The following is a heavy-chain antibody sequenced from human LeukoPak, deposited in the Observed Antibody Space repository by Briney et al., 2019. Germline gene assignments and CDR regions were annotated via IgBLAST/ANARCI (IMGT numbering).Heavy chain of an antibody. CDR3: ARVQDATYYYDSSGDDAFDI. CDR2: IYYSGST. D-gene: IGHD3-22*01. CDR1: GGSISSYY. J-gene: IGHJ3*02. V-gene: IGHV4-59*01. Sequence: NPSETLSLTCTVSGGSISSYYWSWIRQPPGKGLEWIGYIYYSGSTNYNPSLKSRVTISVDTSKNQFSLKLSSVTAADTAVYYCARVQDATYYYDSSGDDAFDIWGQGTMVTVSS.